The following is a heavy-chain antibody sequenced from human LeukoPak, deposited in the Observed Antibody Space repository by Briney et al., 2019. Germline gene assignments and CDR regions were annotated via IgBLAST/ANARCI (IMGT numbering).Heavy chain of an antibody. J-gene: IGHJ6*04. CDR3: VTRDAYKPRYVMDV. Sequence: GGSLRLSCAVSGFTFDIAWMNWVRQAPGEGLEWVGRIKSKNDGAATDYAAPVRGRFTISTDDSKNTLHLQMNSLTAEDTAVYYCVTRDAYKPRYVMDVWGKGTTVTVSS. CDR2: IKSKNDGAAT. CDR1: GFTFDIAW. V-gene: IGHV3-15*01. D-gene: IGHD5-24*01.